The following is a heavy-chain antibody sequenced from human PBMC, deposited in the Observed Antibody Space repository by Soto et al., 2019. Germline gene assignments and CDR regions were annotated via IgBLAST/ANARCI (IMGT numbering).Heavy chain of an antibody. CDR3: AKELYSSSARYYFDY. D-gene: IGHD6-6*01. CDR1: GFTFSSYA. V-gene: IGHV3-23*01. CDR2: ISGSGGST. J-gene: IGHJ4*02. Sequence: GGSLRLSCAASGFTFSSYAMSWVRQAPGKGLEWVSAISGSGGSTYYADSVKGRFTISRDNSKNTLYLQMNSLRAEVTAVYYCAKELYSSSARYYFDYWGQGTLVTVSS.